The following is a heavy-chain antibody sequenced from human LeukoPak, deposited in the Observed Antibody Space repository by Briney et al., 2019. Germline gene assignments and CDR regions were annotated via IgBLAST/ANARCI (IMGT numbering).Heavy chain of an antibody. CDR2: IDHSGST. J-gene: IGHJ4*02. D-gene: IGHD2-2*01. V-gene: IGHV4-34*01. CDR3: ARSQGDCSSTSCYAVDY. CDR1: GGSFSGYY. Sequence: SETLSLTCAVYGGSFSGYYWSWIRQPPGKGLEWIGEIDHSGSTNYNPSLKSRVTISVDTSKNQFSLKLSSVTAADTAAYYCARSQGDCSSTSCYAVDYWGQGTLVTVSS.